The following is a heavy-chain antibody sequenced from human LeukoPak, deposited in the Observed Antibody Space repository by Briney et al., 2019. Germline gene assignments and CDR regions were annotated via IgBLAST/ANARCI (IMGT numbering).Heavy chain of an antibody. J-gene: IGHJ5*02. CDR2: IIAYNGNT. CDR1: GYTFTSYG. V-gene: IGHV1-18*01. Sequence: ASVKVSCKASGYTFTSYGISWVRQAPGQGLELMGWIIAYNGNTNYAQKLQGRVTMTTDTSTSTAYMELRSLRSGDTAVYYCARDHPQDWFDPWGQGTLVTVSS. CDR3: ARDHPQDWFDP.